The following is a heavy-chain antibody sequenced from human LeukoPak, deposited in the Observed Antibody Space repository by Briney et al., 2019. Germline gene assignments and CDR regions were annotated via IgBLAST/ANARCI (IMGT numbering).Heavy chain of an antibody. CDR3: ARDQWPNDAFDI. D-gene: IGHD6-19*01. CDR1: GFTFRSYW. CDR2: INSDGSST. Sequence: GGCLRLSCAASGFTFRSYWMHWVRQAPGKGLVWVSRINSDGSSTTYAESVKGRFTISRDNAKNTLYLQMNSLRAEDTAVYYCARDQWPNDAFDIWGQGTMVTVSS. J-gene: IGHJ3*02. V-gene: IGHV3-74*01.